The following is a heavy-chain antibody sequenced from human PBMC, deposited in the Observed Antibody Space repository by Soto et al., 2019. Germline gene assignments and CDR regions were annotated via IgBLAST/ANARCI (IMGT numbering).Heavy chain of an antibody. J-gene: IGHJ4*02. CDR3: ARTAYYYDSSGYYFDC. CDR1: GFTFSSYG. Sequence: PGGSLRLSCAASGFTFSSYGMHWVRQAPGKWLEWVAVIWYGGRNTYYADSVKGRFTISRDNSKNTLYLQMNSLRAEDTAVYYCARTAYYYDSSGYYFDCWGQGXLVTVYS. D-gene: IGHD3-22*01. V-gene: IGHV3-33*01. CDR2: IWYGGRNT.